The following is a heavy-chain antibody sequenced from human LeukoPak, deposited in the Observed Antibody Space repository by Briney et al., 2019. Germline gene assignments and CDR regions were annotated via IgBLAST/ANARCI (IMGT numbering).Heavy chain of an antibody. CDR2: VRRDGSET. Sequence: GGSLRLSCAASGFTFSSPGMSWVRQAPGKGLEWVANVRRDGSETHYVDSVKGRFTISRDNAKNSLYLRLNSLRAEDTAVYYCARDRNHYDSSAYYDVFDVWGQGTVVTVSS. J-gene: IGHJ3*01. D-gene: IGHD3-22*01. CDR3: ARDRNHYDSSAYYDVFDV. CDR1: GFTFSSPG. V-gene: IGHV3-7*01.